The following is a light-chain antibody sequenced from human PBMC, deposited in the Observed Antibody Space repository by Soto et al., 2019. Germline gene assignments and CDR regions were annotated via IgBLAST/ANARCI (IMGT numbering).Light chain of an antibody. CDR2: DVT. Sequence: QSALTQPASVSGSPGQSITISCTGTSSDVGGYNFVSWYQQHPGKAPKLMIYDVTNRPSGVSNRFSGSKSGNTASLTISALQADDEADYFCCSSAPESTYVFGTGTKVTVL. V-gene: IGLV2-14*01. CDR3: CSSAPESTYV. J-gene: IGLJ1*01. CDR1: SSDVGGYNF.